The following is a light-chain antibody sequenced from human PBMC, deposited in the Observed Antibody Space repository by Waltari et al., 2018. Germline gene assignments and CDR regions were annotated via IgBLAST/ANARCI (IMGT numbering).Light chain of an antibody. CDR2: NDD. V-gene: IGLV1-44*01. CDR3: AAWDDTLKGL. Sequence: QSVLTPPPSASGAPGQRVTITCSIGSSTIGSNTVTWYQQFPGTAPKLLMFNDDQRASGVPGRFSGSRSVTSASLAISGLQSEDEATYYCAAWDDTLKGLFGGGTTLTVL. J-gene: IGLJ3*02. CDR1: SSTIGSNT.